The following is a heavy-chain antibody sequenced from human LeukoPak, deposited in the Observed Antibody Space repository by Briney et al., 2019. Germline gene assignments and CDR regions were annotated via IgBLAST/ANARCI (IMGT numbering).Heavy chain of an antibody. CDR1: GFTFSSYS. D-gene: IGHD3-3*01. V-gene: IGHV3-21*01. CDR2: ISSSSSYI. J-gene: IGHJ4*02. Sequence: GGSLRLSCAASGFTFSSYSMNWVRQAPGKGLEWVSSISSSSSYIYYADSVKGRFTISRDNAKNSLYLQMNSLRAEDTAVYYCARDKGYDFWSGYCPFDYWGQGTLVTVSS. CDR3: ARDKGYDFWSGYCPFDY.